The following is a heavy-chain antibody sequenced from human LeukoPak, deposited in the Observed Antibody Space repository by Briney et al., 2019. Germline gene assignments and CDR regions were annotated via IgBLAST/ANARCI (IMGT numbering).Heavy chain of an antibody. CDR3: ARGRDYVWGSYRLFDY. V-gene: IGHV4-34*01. CDR1: GGSFSGYY. D-gene: IGHD3-16*02. CDR2: INHSGST. J-gene: IGHJ4*02. Sequence: SETLSLTCAVYGGSFSGYYWSWIRQPSGKGLEWIGEINHSGSTNYNPSLKSRVTISVDTSKNQFSLKLSSVTAADTAVYYCARGRDYVWGSYRLFDYWGQGTLVTVSS.